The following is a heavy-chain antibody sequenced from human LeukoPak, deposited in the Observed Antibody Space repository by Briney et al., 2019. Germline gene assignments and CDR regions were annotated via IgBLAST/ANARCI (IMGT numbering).Heavy chain of an antibody. D-gene: IGHD1-1*01. CDR3: AREDNDDYYYYGMDV. CDR1: GYIFTNYG. V-gene: IGHV1-18*01. CDR2: ISTRKGYT. Sequence: ASVKVSCKASGYIFTNYGISWVRQAPGQGLEWMGWISTRKGYTNYAQKFQGRVTMTTDTPTSIVYMELTNLRSDDTAVYYCAREDNDDYYYYGMDVWGQGTPVTVSS. J-gene: IGHJ6*02.